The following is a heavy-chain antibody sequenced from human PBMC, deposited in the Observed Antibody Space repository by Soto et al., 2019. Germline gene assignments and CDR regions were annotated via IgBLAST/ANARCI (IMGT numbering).Heavy chain of an antibody. CDR1: GFTFSRYG. D-gene: IGHD3-16*01. CDR3: ARDHHYDYIWGVEPPWFDP. J-gene: IGHJ5*02. CDR2: IWYDGSNK. Sequence: WGPLRLSCAASGFTFSRYGMHWVRQAPGKGLEWVAVIWYDGSNKYYADSVKGRFTISRDNSKNTLYLQMNSLRAEDTAVYYCARDHHYDYIWGVEPPWFDPWGQGTLVTVS. V-gene: IGHV3-33*01.